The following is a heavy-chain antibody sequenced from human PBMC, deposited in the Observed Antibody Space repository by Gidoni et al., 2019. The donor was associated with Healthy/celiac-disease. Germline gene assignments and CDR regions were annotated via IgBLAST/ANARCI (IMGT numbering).Heavy chain of an antibody. Sequence: EVQLEESGGGLVQPGRSLRLSCTAPGFTFGDYAMSWFRQAPGKGLEWVGFIRSKAYGRTTEYAASVKGRFTISRDDSKGIAYLQMNGLKTEDTAVYYCTCQYDLWSGYYGPMDVWGQGTTVTVSS. D-gene: IGHD3-3*01. J-gene: IGHJ6*02. V-gene: IGHV3-49*03. CDR3: TCQYDLWSGYYGPMDV. CDR2: IRSKAYGRTT. CDR1: GFTFGDYA.